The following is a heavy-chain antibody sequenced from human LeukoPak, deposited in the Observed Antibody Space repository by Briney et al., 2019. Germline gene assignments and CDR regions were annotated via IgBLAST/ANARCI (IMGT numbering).Heavy chain of an antibody. CDR1: GFTFSTYG. Sequence: GGSLRLSCVASGFTFSTYGMHWVRQAPGKGLEYVSGIGPDGGTTYYAKSVKGRFTISRDNSKNMVYLQMGSLRPDDMAVYYCARGAQLTDYWGQGTLVTVSS. CDR2: IGPDGGTT. J-gene: IGHJ4*02. D-gene: IGHD6-13*01. CDR3: ARGAQLTDY. V-gene: IGHV3-64*01.